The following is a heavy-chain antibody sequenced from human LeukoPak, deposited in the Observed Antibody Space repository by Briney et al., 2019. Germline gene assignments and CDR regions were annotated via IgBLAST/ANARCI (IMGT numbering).Heavy chain of an antibody. CDR3: AEHRFLEWFFWFDP. J-gene: IGHJ5*02. Sequence: AGGSLRLSCAASGFTFSSYAMSWVRQAPGKGLEWVSAISGSGGSTYYADSVKGRFTISRDNSKNTLYLQMNSLRAEDTAVYYCAEHRFLEWFFWFDPWGQGTLVTVSS. CDR2: ISGSGGST. D-gene: IGHD3-3*01. V-gene: IGHV3-23*01. CDR1: GFTFSSYA.